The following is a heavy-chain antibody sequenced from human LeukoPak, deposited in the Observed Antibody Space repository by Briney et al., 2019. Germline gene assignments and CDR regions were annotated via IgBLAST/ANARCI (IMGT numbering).Heavy chain of an antibody. V-gene: IGHV3-7*01. Sequence: GGSLRLSCAASGFTFSSYWMSWVRQAPGKGLEWVANIKQDVSEKYYVDSVKGRLTISRDNAKNSLYLQMNSLRAEETAVYYCARDKGGSGSWFDYWGQGTLVTVSS. D-gene: IGHD1-26*01. CDR3: ARDKGGSGSWFDY. J-gene: IGHJ4*02. CDR1: GFTFSSYW. CDR2: IKQDVSEK.